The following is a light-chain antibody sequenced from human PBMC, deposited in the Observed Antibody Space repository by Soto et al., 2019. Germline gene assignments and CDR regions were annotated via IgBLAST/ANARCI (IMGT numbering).Light chain of an antibody. CDR3: QQYDTPPIT. CDR2: DVS. J-gene: IGKJ4*01. CDR1: EDIKTY. Sequence: DIQMTQSPSSLSASVGDRVTSTCQASEDIKTYLNWYQQKSGTAPKLLIYDVSNLEEGVPSRFSGSGSGADFTLAISSLQPEDVATYYCQQYDTPPITFGGGTKVDIK. V-gene: IGKV1-33*01.